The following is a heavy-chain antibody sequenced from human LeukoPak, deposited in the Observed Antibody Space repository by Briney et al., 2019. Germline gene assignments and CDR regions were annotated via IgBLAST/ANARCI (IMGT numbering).Heavy chain of an antibody. D-gene: IGHD3-10*01. CDR2: INPDGSGK. V-gene: IGHV3-7*01. J-gene: IGHJ4*02. CDR1: GFTFSTYV. Sequence: PGGSLRLSCAASGFTFSTYVMTWVRQSPGKGLEWVAIINPDGSGKYSVDSVKGRFTISRDNAKNSLYLQMSSLRAEDTAVYYCARGGHRQKEFWGQGTLVTVSS. CDR3: ARGGHRQKEF.